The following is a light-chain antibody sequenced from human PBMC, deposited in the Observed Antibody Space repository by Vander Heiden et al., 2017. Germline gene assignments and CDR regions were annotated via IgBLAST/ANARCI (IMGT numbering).Light chain of an antibody. CDR2: EVS. J-gene: IGLJ1*01. CDR1: SSDVGGYNY. CDR3: ISYAGSNNLV. Sequence: QSALTQPPSASGSPGPSVTISCTGTSSDVGGYNYVSWYQQPPAKAPKLMIYEVSKRPAGAPDRFSGSKSGNTASLTVSGHPAEDDAYYYCISYAGSNNLVFGTGTKVTVL. V-gene: IGLV2-8*01.